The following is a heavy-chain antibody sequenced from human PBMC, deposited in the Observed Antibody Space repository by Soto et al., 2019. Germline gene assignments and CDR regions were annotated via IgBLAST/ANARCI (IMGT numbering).Heavy chain of an antibody. J-gene: IGHJ4*02. CDR1: GASISSSY. CDR2: IHYSGST. Sequence: SETLSLTCTVSGASISSSYWSWIRQPPGKGLEWIGYIHYSGSTNYNPSLKSRVTMSVDTFKNQFSLKLNSVTAADTAVYFCARDTSSGWYYFDYWGQGTLVTVSS. D-gene: IGHD6-19*01. V-gene: IGHV4-59*01. CDR3: ARDTSSGWYYFDY.